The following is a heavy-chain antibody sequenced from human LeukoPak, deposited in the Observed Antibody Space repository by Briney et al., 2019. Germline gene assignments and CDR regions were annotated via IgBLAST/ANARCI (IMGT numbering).Heavy chain of an antibody. CDR3: ARDASLQMGAFDV. D-gene: IGHD1-1*01. J-gene: IGHJ3*01. CDR1: GGSISSSDW. V-gene: IGHV4-4*02. CDR2: IYHSGST. Sequence: PSETLSLTCAVSGGSISSSDWWTWVRQPPGEGLEWIGEIYHSGSTKYNPSLKSRVTISVDKSKNQFSLKVSSVTAADTAVYYWARDASLQMGAFDVWGQGTKVTVSS.